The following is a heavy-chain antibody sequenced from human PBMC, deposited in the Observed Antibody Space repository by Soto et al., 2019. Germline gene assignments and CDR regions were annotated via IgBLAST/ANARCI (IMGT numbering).Heavy chain of an antibody. CDR3: ARDPRYCSSTSCYVHYYYYGMDV. CDR2: IWYDGSNK. D-gene: IGHD2-2*01. J-gene: IGHJ6*02. CDR1: GFTFSSYG. V-gene: IGHV3-33*01. Sequence: QVQLVESGGGVVQPGRSLRLSCAASGFTFSSYGMHWVRQAPGKGLEWVAVIWYDGSNKYYADSVKGRFTISRDNSKNTLYLQMNSLRAEDTAVYYCARDPRYCSSTSCYVHYYYYGMDVWGQGTLVTVFS.